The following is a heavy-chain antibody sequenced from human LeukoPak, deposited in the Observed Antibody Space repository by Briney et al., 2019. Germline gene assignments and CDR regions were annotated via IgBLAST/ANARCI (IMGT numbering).Heavy chain of an antibody. V-gene: IGHV3-23*01. J-gene: IGHJ5*02. Sequence: PGGSLRLSCAASGFIFSDYYMDWVRQAPGKGLEWVSSISGSGDGAYYADSVKGRFTISRDNSKNILYLQMNSLRAEDTAVYYCANKPAGFDPWGQGTLVTVSS. CDR3: ANKPAGFDP. CDR1: GFIFSDYY. D-gene: IGHD1-14*01. CDR2: ISGSGDGA.